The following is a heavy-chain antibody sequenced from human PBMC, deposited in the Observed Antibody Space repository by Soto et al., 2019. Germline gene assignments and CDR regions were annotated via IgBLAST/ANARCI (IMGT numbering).Heavy chain of an antibody. J-gene: IGHJ4*02. CDR1: GVAFNDAW. CDR2: IKSQFYGGTT. CDR3: ARAGPLTGAFDY. V-gene: IGHV3-15*01. D-gene: IGHD3-9*01. Sequence: GGSLRLSCAASGVAFNDAWMRWVRQAPGKGLEWVGHIKSQFYGGTTDYAAPVKGRFAISRDDSKNTVYLQMSSLRSEDTSVYYCARAGPLTGAFDYRGQGTLVTVSS.